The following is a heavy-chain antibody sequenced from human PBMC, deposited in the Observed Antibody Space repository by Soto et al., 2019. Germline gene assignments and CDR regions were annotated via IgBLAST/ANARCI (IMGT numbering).Heavy chain of an antibody. CDR3: ATRITVFGLLIPPFDP. J-gene: IGHJ5*02. D-gene: IGHD3-3*01. V-gene: IGHV4-34*01. CDR1: GGSVNGYY. Sequence: PSETLSLTCAVYGGSVNGYYWNWIRQPRWKGLEWIGEINHTGGTHYNPSLKSRVTMSVDTSKNQFSLRLSSVTAADTAIYYCATRITVFGLLIPPFDPWGQGTQVTVSS. CDR2: INHTGGT.